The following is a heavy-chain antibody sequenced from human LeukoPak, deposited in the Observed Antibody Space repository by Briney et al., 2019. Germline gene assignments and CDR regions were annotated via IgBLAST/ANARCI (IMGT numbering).Heavy chain of an antibody. V-gene: IGHV3-66*01. D-gene: IGHD2-21*01. CDR2: IYSGGST. CDR3: ARGYSSDN. J-gene: IGHJ4*02. Sequence: GSLRLSCTASGFTFGDYAMSWVRQAPGKGLEWVSVIYSGGSTYYADSVKGRFTISRDNSKNTLNLQMNSLRAEDAAVYYCARGYSSDNWGQGTLVTVSS. CDR1: GFTFGDYA.